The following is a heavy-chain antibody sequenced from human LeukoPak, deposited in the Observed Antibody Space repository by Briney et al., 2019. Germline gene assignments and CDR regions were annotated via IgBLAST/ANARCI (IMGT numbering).Heavy chain of an antibody. V-gene: IGHV4-38-2*02. J-gene: IGHJ5*02. CDR2: IYHSGST. CDR1: GYSISSGYY. D-gene: IGHD6-13*01. CDR3: ARDREGSSSWYWGRGFDP. Sequence: PSETLSLTCTVSGYSISSGYYWGWIRQPPGKGLEWIGSIYHSGSTYYNPSLKSRVTISVDTSKNQFSLKLSSVTAADTAVYYCARDREGSSSWYWGRGFDPWGQGTLVTVSS.